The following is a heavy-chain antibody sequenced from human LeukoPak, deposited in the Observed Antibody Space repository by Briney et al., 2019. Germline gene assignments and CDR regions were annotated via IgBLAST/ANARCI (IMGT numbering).Heavy chain of an antibody. J-gene: IGHJ4*02. D-gene: IGHD6-6*01. Sequence: GESLKISCKGSGYSFTSYWIVWLRQMPGKGLQWMVIIYPGDSDTRYSPSFQGKVTISADKSISTAYLQWSSLKASDTAMYYCASHKYSSSSADYWGQGTLVTVYS. CDR1: GYSFTSYW. CDR3: ASHKYSSSSADY. CDR2: IYPGDSDT. V-gene: IGHV5-51*01.